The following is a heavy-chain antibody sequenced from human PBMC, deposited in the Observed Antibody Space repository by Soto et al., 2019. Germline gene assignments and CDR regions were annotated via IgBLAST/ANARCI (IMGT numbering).Heavy chain of an antibody. CDR1: GGSISSANW. J-gene: IGHJ6*02. V-gene: IGHV4-4*02. Sequence: SETLSLTCAVSGGSISSANWWTWVRQPPGKGLEWIGEIYHGGSTSYNPSLKSRVTLSLDKFKNHFSLNLTSVTAADTAVYYCARLSFSYGVDVWGQGTTVTAP. CDR3: ARLSFSYGVDV. CDR2: IYHGGST.